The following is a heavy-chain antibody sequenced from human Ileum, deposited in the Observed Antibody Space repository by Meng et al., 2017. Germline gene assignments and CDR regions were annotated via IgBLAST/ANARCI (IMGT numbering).Heavy chain of an antibody. D-gene: IGHD7-27*01. Sequence: GQLQGSGPGLVRPSENLSLIFAVSGGSVRSSGDPWGWIRQPPGKGLEWIGYASTNYNPSLKSRVTISVDTSKNQFSLKLTSVTAADTAVYYCARDHWGSLDYWGQGVLVTVSS. J-gene: IGHJ4*02. CDR1: GGSVRSSGDP. CDR2: AST. CDR3: ARDHWGSLDY. V-gene: IGHV4-61*08.